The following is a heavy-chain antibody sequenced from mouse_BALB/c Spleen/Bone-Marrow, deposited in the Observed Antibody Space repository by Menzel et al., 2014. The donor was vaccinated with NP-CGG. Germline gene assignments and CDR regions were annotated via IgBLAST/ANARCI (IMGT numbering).Heavy chain of an antibody. V-gene: IGHV1S81*02. J-gene: IGHJ3*01. CDR1: GCTFTSYW. CDR2: INPSNGRT. CDR3: ARWGITLAY. D-gene: IGHD2-4*01. Sequence: VQLVESGAELVKPGASVKLSCKASGCTFTSYWTHWVKQRPGQGLEWIGEINPSNGRTNYNEKFKSKATLTVDKSSSTAYMQLSSLTSEDSAVYYCARWGITLAYWGQGTLVTVSA.